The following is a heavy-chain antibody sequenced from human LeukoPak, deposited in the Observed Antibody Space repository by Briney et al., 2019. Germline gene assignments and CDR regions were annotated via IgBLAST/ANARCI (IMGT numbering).Heavy chain of an antibody. Sequence: ASVKVSCKASGYTFTSYGISWVRQAPRQGLEWMGWISAYNGNTNYAQKLQGRVTMTTDTSTSTAYMELRSLRSDDTAVYYCARDGHPLRDIVVVVAATIHWYFDLWGRGTLVTVSS. CDR1: GYTFTSYG. V-gene: IGHV1-18*01. CDR3: ARDGHPLRDIVVVVAATIHWYFDL. D-gene: IGHD2-15*01. CDR2: ISAYNGNT. J-gene: IGHJ2*01.